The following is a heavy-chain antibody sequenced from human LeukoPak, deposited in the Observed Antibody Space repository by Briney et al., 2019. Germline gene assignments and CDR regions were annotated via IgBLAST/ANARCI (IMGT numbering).Heavy chain of an antibody. CDR1: GFTFSSYS. V-gene: IGHV3-21*01. Sequence: PGGTLRLSCAASGFTFSSYSMNWVRQAPGKGLEWVSSISSSSSYIYYADSVKGRFTISRDNAKNSLYLQMNSLRAEDTAVYYCARDGGAGGSVWFDPWGQGTLVTVSS. J-gene: IGHJ5*02. CDR3: ARDGGAGGSVWFDP. D-gene: IGHD3-10*01. CDR2: ISSSSSYI.